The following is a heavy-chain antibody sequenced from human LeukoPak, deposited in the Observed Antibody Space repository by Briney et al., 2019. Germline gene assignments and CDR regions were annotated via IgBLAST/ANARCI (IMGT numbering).Heavy chain of an antibody. Sequence: GRSLRLSCAASGFTFSSYGMHWVRQAPGKGLEWVAVISYDGSNKYYADSVKGRFTISRDNSKNTLYLQMNSLRAEDTAVYYCAKDLKYLYYFDYWGQGTLVTVSS. J-gene: IGHJ4*02. CDR1: GFTFSSYG. V-gene: IGHV3-30*18. CDR2: ISYDGSNK. CDR3: AKDLKYLYYFDY. D-gene: IGHD2-2*01.